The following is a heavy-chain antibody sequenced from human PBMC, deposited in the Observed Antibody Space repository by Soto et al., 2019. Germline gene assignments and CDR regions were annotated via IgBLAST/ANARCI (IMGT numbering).Heavy chain of an antibody. CDR2: IIPIFGTA. J-gene: IGHJ4*02. Sequence: AVKVSCKSSGGTFSSYAISWVRRAPGQGLEWMGGIIPIFGTANYAQKFQGRVTITADESTSTAYMELSSLRSEDTAVYYGARGNTAMAYFDYRGQGTPVTVYS. D-gene: IGHD5-18*01. V-gene: IGHV1-69*13. CDR3: ARGNTAMAYFDY. CDR1: GGTFSSYA.